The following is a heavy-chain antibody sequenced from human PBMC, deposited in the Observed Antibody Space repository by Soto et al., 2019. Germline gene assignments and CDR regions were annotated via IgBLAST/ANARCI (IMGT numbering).Heavy chain of an antibody. CDR3: ARHWALGPPPDY. Sequence: SETLSLTCAVSGASISSSNWWSWVRQPPGKGLEWIGEIYHSGSTNYNPSLKSRVTISVDTSKNQFSLKLSSVTAADTAVYYCARHWALGPPPDYWGQGTLVPVSS. CDR1: GASISSSNW. D-gene: IGHD3-16*01. CDR2: IYHSGST. V-gene: IGHV4-4*02. J-gene: IGHJ4*02.